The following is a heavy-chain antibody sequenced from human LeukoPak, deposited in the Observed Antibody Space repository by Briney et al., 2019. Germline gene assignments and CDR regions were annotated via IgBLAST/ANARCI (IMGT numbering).Heavy chain of an antibody. Sequence: GGSLRPSCAASGFTASSNYMSWVRQAPGKGLEWVSVIYTGGSTYYADSLKGRFTISRDNSKNTLYLQMNNLRGEDTAVYYCARWSGSFDGFDIWGQGTMVTVSS. V-gene: IGHV3-53*01. D-gene: IGHD3-10*01. CDR2: IYTGGST. CDR1: GFTASSNY. CDR3: ARWSGSFDGFDI. J-gene: IGHJ3*02.